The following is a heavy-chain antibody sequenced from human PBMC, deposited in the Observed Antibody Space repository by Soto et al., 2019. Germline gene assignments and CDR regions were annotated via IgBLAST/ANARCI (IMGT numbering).Heavy chain of an antibody. D-gene: IGHD6-13*01. CDR3: SRGRGSTPLRD. J-gene: IGHJ4*02. CDR1: GDSMSTGGYY. CDR2: IYTTGTT. V-gene: IGHV4-31*02. Sequence: QVQLQESGPGLVKPSQTLSLICTFSGDSMSTGGYYWTWFRQNPGKGLEWIGHIYTTGTTYYSPSLKSQVTMSIDKSSNRFSLNLSSVPAADTAVYYCSRGRGSTPLRDWGPGALVTVSS.